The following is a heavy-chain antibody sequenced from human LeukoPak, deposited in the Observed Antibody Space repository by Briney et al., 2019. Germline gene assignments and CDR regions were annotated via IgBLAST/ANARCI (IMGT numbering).Heavy chain of an antibody. J-gene: IGHJ4*02. D-gene: IGHD2-15*01. CDR2: ISWSGGST. CDR1: GFTFSSYA. V-gene: IGHV3-23*01. CDR3: AKDHRTREYCSGGSCPHDY. Sequence: PGGSLRLSCAASGFTFSSYAMSWVRQAPGKGLELVSAISWSGGSTYYADSVKGRFTISRDNSKNTLYLQMNSLRAEDTAVYYCAKDHRTREYCSGGSCPHDYWGQGTLVTVSS.